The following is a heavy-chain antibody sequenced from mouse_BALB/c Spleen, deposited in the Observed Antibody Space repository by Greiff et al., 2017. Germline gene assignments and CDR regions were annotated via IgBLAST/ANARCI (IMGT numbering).Heavy chain of an antibody. CDR3: ARSVYWYFDV. CDR1: GYAFSSYW. V-gene: IGHV1-80*01. Sequence: VQLVESGAELVRPGSSVKISCKASGYAFSSYWMNWVKQRPGQGLEWIGQIYPGDGDTNYNGKFKGKATLTADKSSSTAYMQLSSLTSEDSAVYFCARSVYWYFDVWGAGTTVTVSS. J-gene: IGHJ1*01. CDR2: IYPGDGDT.